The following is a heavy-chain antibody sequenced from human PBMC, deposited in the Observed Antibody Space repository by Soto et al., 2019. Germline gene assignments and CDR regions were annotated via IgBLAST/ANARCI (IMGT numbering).Heavy chain of an antibody. CDR2: ISSTSSTI. J-gene: IGHJ2*01. V-gene: IGHV3-48*02. CDR1: GFTFSGYT. D-gene: IGHD3-22*01. Sequence: GSLRLSCAASGFTFSGYTMNWVHQAPGKGLEWISYISSTSSTIYYADSVKGRFTISRDNAKNSLYLHMSSLKDDDTAVYYCVRDKSISRIAEYFDLWGRGTLVTVSS. CDR3: VRDKSISRIAEYFDL.